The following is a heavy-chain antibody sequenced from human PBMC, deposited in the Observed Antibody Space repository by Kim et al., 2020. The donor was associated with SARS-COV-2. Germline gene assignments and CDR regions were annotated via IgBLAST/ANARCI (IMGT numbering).Heavy chain of an antibody. CDR2: IYSGGST. J-gene: IGHJ6*03. Sequence: GGSLRLSCAASGFTVSSNYMSWVRQAPGKGLEWVSVIYSGGSTYYADSVKGRFTISRDNSKNTLYLQMNSLRAEDTAVYYCAREWEATRDYDILTGHYYMDVWGKGTTVTVSS. CDR1: GFTVSSNY. V-gene: IGHV3-53*01. D-gene: IGHD3-9*01. CDR3: AREWEATRDYDILTGHYYMDV.